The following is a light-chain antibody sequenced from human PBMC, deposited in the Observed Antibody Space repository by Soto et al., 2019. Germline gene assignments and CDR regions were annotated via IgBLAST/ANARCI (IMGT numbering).Light chain of an antibody. V-gene: IGKV1-33*01. CDR2: DAS. CDR1: QDIGNY. CDR3: QQYDNLPIT. Sequence: DIQMTQSRSSLSASVGDRITITCQASQDIGNYLNWYQQKPGKAPKLLIYDASTLESGVPSRFSGSGSGTDFTFTISSLQPEDFATYYCQQYDNLPITFGQGTRLEIK. J-gene: IGKJ5*01.